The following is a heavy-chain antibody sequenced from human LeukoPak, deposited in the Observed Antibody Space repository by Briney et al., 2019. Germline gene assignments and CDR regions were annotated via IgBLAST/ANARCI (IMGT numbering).Heavy chain of an antibody. Sequence: SETLSLTCTVSGGSISGNSYYWGWIRQPAGKVLEWIGLIYTSGSTHYNPSLKSRATISVNTSKNQFSLRLSSVTAADTAVYYCAREGEGRSSLDYWGQGTLVTVSS. CDR2: IYTSGST. V-gene: IGHV4-61*02. J-gene: IGHJ4*02. CDR3: AREGEGRSSLDY. D-gene: IGHD6-6*01. CDR1: GGSISGNSYY.